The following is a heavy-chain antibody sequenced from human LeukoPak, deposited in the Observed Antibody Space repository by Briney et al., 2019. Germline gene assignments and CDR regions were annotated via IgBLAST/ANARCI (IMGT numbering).Heavy chain of an antibody. CDR1: GGTFSSYA. CDR3: ARDSNVEMATILPDY. J-gene: IGHJ4*02. Sequence: SVKVSCKASGGTFSSYAISWVRQAPGQGLEWMGRIIPILGIANYAQKFQGRVTITADKSTSTAYMELSSLRSEDTAVYYCARDSNVEMATILPDYWGQGTLVTVSS. CDR2: IIPILGIA. D-gene: IGHD5-24*01. V-gene: IGHV1-69*04.